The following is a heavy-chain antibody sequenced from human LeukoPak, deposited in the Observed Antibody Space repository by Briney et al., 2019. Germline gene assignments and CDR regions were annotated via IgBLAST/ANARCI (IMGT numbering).Heavy chain of an antibody. J-gene: IGHJ4*02. D-gene: IGHD3-22*01. Sequence: PGGSLRLSCAASGFTFSSYAMHWVRQAPGKGLEWVAVISYDGSNKYYADSVKGRFTISRDNSKNTLYLQMNSLRAEDTAVYYCARVGKEGPTYYYDSSGYPFDYWGQGTLVTVSS. CDR2: ISYDGSNK. V-gene: IGHV3-30-3*01. CDR1: GFTFSSYA. CDR3: ARVGKEGPTYYYDSSGYPFDY.